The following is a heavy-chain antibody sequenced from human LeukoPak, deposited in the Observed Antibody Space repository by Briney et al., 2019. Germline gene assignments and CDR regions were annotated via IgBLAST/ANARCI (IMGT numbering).Heavy chain of an antibody. CDR2: INPNSGGT. D-gene: IGHD6-13*01. J-gene: IGHJ6*03. CDR1: GYTFTGYY. Sequence: ASVKVSCKASGYTFTGYYMHWVRQAPGQGLEWMGWINPNSGGTNYAQKFQGRVTMTRDTSISTAYMELSRLRSDDTAVYYCARVGSSWYGYYYYMDVWGKGTTVTVSS. V-gene: IGHV1-2*02. CDR3: ARVGSSWYGYYYYMDV.